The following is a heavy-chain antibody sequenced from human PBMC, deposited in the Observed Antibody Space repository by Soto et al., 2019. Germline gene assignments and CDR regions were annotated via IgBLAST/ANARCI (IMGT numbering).Heavy chain of an antibody. J-gene: IGHJ4*02. V-gene: IGHV3-48*02. D-gene: IGHD4-4*01. CDR2: ISSSSTI. CDR1: GFTFSSYS. CDR3: ARDTVEMATGADYYFDY. Sequence: EVQLVESGGGLVQPGGSLRLSCAASGFTFSSYSMNWVRQAPGKGLEWVSYISSSSTIYYADSVKGRFTISRDNAKNSLYLQMNSLRDEDTAVYYCARDTVEMATGADYYFDYWGQGTLVTVSS.